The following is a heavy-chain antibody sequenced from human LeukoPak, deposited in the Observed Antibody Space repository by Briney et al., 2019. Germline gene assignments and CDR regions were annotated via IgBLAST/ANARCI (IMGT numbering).Heavy chain of an antibody. CDR1: GFTFSDTW. J-gene: IGHJ4*02. Sequence: GGSLRLSCAASGFTFSDTWMHWVRQAPGKGLEWVAFIRYDGSNKYYADSVKGRFTISRDNSKNTLYLQMNSLRAEDTAVYYCAKDWGHYDSSGYYLDYWGQGTLVTVSS. D-gene: IGHD3-22*01. V-gene: IGHV3-30*02. CDR3: AKDWGHYDSSGYYLDY. CDR2: IRYDGSNK.